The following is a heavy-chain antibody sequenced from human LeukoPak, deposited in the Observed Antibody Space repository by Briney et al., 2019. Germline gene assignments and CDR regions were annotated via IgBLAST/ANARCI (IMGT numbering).Heavy chain of an antibody. CDR1: GFTSSSYA. CDR2: ISGDGSNK. Sequence: GGSLRLSCAAAGFTSSSYAMHWGRQAAGKGLEWGAVISGDGSNKYYADSVKGRFTIPSEYSKTTLLLQMNRPGAEDTAGYCGARVRYGGYPHPDGDGMAVWGQGTTVTVSS. V-gene: IGHV3-30*04. J-gene: IGHJ6*02. CDR3: ARVRYGGYPHPDGDGMAV. D-gene: IGHD5-12*01.